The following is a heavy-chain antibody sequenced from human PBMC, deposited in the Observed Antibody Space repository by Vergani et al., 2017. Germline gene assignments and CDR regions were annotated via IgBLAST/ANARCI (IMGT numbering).Heavy chain of an antibody. D-gene: IGHD6-13*01. Sequence: QVQLVQSGTEMKKPGSSVKVSCKASGGTFSSSGLSWVRQAPGQGLEWMGRIIPMYGTTNYAQKFQGRVTMTADESTSTAFMELRSLRSEDTAVYYCARARAGYSSSRFDPWGQGTLVTVSS. CDR3: ARARAGYSSSRFDP. CDR1: GGTFSSSG. V-gene: IGHV1-69*13. J-gene: IGHJ5*02. CDR2: IIPMYGTT.